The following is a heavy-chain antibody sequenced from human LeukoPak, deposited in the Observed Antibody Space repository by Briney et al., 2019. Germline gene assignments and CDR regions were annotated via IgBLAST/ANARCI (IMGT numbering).Heavy chain of an antibody. Sequence: GGSLRLSCAASGFTFSSYSMNWVRQAPGKGLEWVSYISSSSSTIYYADSVKGRFTISRDNSKNTLYLQMNSLRAEDTAVYYCAKDQVPAAPATLWQPLPVADYWGQGTLVTVSS. CDR2: ISSSSSTI. CDR1: GFTFSSYS. D-gene: IGHD2-2*01. V-gene: IGHV3-48*01. CDR3: AKDQVPAAPATLWQPLPVADY. J-gene: IGHJ4*02.